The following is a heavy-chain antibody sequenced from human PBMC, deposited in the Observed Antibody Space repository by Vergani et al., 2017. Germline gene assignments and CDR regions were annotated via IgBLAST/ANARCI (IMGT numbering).Heavy chain of an antibody. CDR2: IYYSGST. CDR3: ARVGYCTNGVCYSEDYYYYMDV. D-gene: IGHD2-8*01. J-gene: IGHJ6*03. V-gene: IGHV4-59*01. CDR1: GGSISSYY. Sequence: QVQLQESGPGLVKPSETLSLTCTVSGGSISSYYWSWIRQPPGKGLEWIGYIYYSGSTNYNPSLKSRVTISVDTSKNQFSLKLSSVTAADTAVYYCARVGYCTNGVCYSEDYYYYMDVWGKGTTVTVSS.